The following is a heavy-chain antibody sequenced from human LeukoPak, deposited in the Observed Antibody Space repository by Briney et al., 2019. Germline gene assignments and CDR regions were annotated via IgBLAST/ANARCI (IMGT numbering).Heavy chain of an antibody. Sequence: REASVKVSCKASGYTFTSYYMHWVRQAPGQGLEWMGIINPSGGSTSYAQKFQGRVTMTRDMSTSTVYMELSSLRSEDTAVYYCARDRCSSTSCNWFDPWGQGTLVTVSS. D-gene: IGHD2-2*01. CDR3: ARDRCSSTSCNWFDP. J-gene: IGHJ5*02. CDR1: GYTFTSYY. CDR2: INPSGGST. V-gene: IGHV1-46*01.